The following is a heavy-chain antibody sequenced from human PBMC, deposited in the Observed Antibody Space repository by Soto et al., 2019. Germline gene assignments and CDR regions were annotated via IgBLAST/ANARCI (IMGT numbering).Heavy chain of an antibody. CDR3: AREIDCSGGSCYSWGNAFDI. D-gene: IGHD2-15*01. Sequence: PGGSLRLSCAASGFTVSSNYMSWVRQAPGKGLEWVSVIYSGGSTYYADSVKGRFTISRHNSKNTLYLQMNSLRAEDTAVYYCAREIDCSGGSCYSWGNAFDIWGQGTMVT. J-gene: IGHJ3*02. CDR1: GFTVSSNY. CDR2: IYSGGST. V-gene: IGHV3-53*04.